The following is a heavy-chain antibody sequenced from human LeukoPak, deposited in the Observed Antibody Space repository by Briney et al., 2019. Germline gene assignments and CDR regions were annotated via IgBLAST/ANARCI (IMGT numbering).Heavy chain of an antibody. CDR2: ISSSGSTI. J-gene: IGHJ4*02. V-gene: IGHV3-48*03. D-gene: IGHD1-26*01. CDR1: GFTFSTYE. Sequence: PGGSLRLSCAASGFTFSTYEMNWDRQAPGKVLEWVSYISSSGSTIYYADSVKGRFTISRDNAKNSLYLQMNSLRAEDTAVYYCARDGREGDYFDYWGQGTLVTVSS. CDR3: ARDGREGDYFDY.